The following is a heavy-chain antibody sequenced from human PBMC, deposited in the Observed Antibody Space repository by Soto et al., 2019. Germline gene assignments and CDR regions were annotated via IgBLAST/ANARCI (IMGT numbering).Heavy chain of an antibody. CDR1: GGSISSSSYY. Sequence: SEPLSLTCTVSGGSISSSSYYLGWIRQPPGKGLEWIGSIYYSGSTYYNPSLKSRVTISVDTSKNQFSLKLSSVTAADTAVYYCARVYSGYSNWFDPWGQGTLVTVSS. D-gene: IGHD5-12*01. CDR2: IYYSGST. J-gene: IGHJ5*02. CDR3: ARVYSGYSNWFDP. V-gene: IGHV4-39*01.